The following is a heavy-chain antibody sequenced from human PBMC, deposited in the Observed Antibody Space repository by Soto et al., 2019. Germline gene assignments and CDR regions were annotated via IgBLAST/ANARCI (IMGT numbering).Heavy chain of an antibody. CDR2: IYYSGST. CDR1: GGSISSSSYY. Sequence: QLQLQESGPGLVKPSETLSLTCTVSGGSISSSSYYWGWIRQPPGKGLEWIGSIYYSGSTYYIPSLKSRVTISVDTSENQFSLKLSSVTAADTAVYYGASHGRSHGVVDYWGQGTLVTVSS. V-gene: IGHV4-39*01. CDR3: ASHGRSHGVVDY. D-gene: IGHD2-2*01. J-gene: IGHJ4*02.